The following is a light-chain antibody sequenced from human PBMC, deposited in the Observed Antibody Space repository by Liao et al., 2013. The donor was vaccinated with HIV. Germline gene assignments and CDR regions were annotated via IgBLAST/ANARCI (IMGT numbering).Light chain of an antibody. Sequence: SYELTQPPSVSVSPGQTASITCSGDTLGDKSPSWYQQRPGQPPVLVIYQGTKRPSEIAERFSGSTSGSTATLIISRVEAGDEADYYCQMWDTATDHHLFGGGTKLTVL. CDR3: QMWDTATDHHL. J-gene: IGLJ2*01. V-gene: IGLV3-1*01. CDR1: TLGDKS. CDR2: QGT.